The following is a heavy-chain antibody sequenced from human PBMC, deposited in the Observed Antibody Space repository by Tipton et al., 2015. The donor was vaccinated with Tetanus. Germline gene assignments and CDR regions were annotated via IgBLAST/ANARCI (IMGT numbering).Heavy chain of an antibody. J-gene: IGHJ4*02. D-gene: IGHD1-26*01. CDR2: ISGSGGST. Sequence: SLRLSCAASGFTFSSYAMSWVRQAPGKGLEWVSAISGSGGSTYYADSVKGRFTISRDNSKNTLYLQMNSLRAEDTAVYYCAKVGVGATTQFDYWGQGTLVTVSS. V-gene: IGHV3-23*01. CDR3: AKVGVGATTQFDY. CDR1: GFTFSSYA.